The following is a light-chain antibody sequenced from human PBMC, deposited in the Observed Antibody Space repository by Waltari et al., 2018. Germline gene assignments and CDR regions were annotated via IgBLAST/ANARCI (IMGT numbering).Light chain of an antibody. CDR1: SSNIGAGYD. CDR3: QSYDSSLSAHVV. J-gene: IGLJ2*01. CDR2: GNS. Sequence: QSVLTQPPSVSGAPGQRVTISCTGSSSNIGAGYDVHWYQQLPGTAPKLLIYGNSNRPSGVPDRCSGSKSGTSASLAITGLQAEDEADYYCQSYDSSLSAHVVFGGGTKLTVL. V-gene: IGLV1-40*01.